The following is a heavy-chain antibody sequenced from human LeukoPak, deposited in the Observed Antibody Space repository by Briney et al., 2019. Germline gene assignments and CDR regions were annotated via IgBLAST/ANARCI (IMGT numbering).Heavy chain of an antibody. CDR2: ISWNSGSI. CDR3: AKDRGGTIFGVVITAFDY. Sequence: GGSLRLSCAASGFTFDDYAMHWVRQAPGKGLEWVSGISWNSGSIGYADSVKGRFATSRDNAKNSLYLQMNSLRAEDTALYYCAKDRGGTIFGVVITAFDYWGLGTLVTVSS. D-gene: IGHD3-3*01. CDR1: GFTFDDYA. V-gene: IGHV3-9*01. J-gene: IGHJ4*02.